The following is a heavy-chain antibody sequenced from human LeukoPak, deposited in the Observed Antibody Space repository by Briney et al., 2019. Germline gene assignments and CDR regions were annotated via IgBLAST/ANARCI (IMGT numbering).Heavy chain of an antibody. CDR2: ISVYSGNT. Sequence: ASVKVSCKASGYSFSASGISWVRQAPAPGLEWMGWISVYSGNTKYAQKGQGRVTMTTDTSTSTAYMELRNLRSDDSAVYYCAKDPRSTIFGVVITPLSGNFCFYYWGQGTLVTVSS. D-gene: IGHD3-3*01. J-gene: IGHJ4*02. CDR1: GYSFSASG. V-gene: IGHV1-18*01. CDR3: AKDPRSTIFGVVITPLSGNFCFYY.